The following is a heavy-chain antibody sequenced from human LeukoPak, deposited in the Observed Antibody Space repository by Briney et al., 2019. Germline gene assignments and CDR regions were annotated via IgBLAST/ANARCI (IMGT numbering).Heavy chain of an antibody. CDR1: GGTFSSYA. CDR3: ARAHSTSWPPAPIDY. Sequence: SVKVSCKASGGTFSSYAISWVRQASGPGLEWMGGIIPIFGTANYAQKFQDRVTITADESTSTVYMELSSLRFEDTAVDYCARAHSTSWPPAPIDYWGQGTLVTVSS. J-gene: IGHJ4*02. CDR2: IIPIFGTA. D-gene: IGHD6-13*01. V-gene: IGHV1-69*13.